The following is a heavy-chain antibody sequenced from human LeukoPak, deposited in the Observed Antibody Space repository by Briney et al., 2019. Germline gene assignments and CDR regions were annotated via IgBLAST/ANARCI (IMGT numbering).Heavy chain of an antibody. V-gene: IGHV1-3*01. CDR3: ARDRPRYDSSGRDAFDI. CDR1: GYTFTSYA. J-gene: IGHJ3*02. Sequence: ASVKVSCKASGYTFTSYAMHWVRQAPGQRLEWMGWINAGNGNTKYSQKFQGRVTITRDTSASTAYMELSSLRSEDTAVYYCARDRPRYDSSGRDAFDIWGQGTMVTVSS. CDR2: INAGNGNT. D-gene: IGHD3-22*01.